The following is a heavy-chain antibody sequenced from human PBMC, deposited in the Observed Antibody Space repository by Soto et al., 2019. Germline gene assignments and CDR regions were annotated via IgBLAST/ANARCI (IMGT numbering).Heavy chain of an antibody. J-gene: IGHJ4*02. CDR1: GFTFSSYA. Sequence: QVQLVESGGGVVQPGRSLRLSCAASGFTFSSYAMHWVRQAPGKGLEWVAVISYDGSNKYYADSVKGRFTISRDNSKNTLYLQMNSLRAEDTAVYYCASDRIYSSSWHDYWGQGTLVTVSS. CDR3: ASDRIYSSSWHDY. V-gene: IGHV3-30-3*01. D-gene: IGHD6-13*01. CDR2: ISYDGSNK.